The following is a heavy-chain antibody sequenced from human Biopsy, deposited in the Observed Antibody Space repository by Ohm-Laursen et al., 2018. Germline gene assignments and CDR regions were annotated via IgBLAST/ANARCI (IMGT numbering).Heavy chain of an antibody. V-gene: IGHV3-11*01. D-gene: IGHD4-23*01. CDR3: ARDTRWSPYSMDV. Sequence: SLRLSCAAPGFPFSDYYMRWIRQAPGKGLEWVSYISSGGTTIYYGDSMKGRVTISRDNAKNSLYLQMHSLRAEDTAVYYCARDTRWSPYSMDVWGQGTTVTVSS. CDR2: ISSGGTTI. CDR1: GFPFSDYY. J-gene: IGHJ6*02.